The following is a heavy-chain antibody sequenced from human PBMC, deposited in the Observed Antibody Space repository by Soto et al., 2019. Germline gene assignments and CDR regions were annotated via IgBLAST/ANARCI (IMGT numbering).Heavy chain of an antibody. Sequence: GVSLRLSCAASGFTFSSYAMSWVRQAPGKGLEWVSAISGSGGSTYYADSVKGRFTISRDNSKNTLYLQMNSLRAEDTAVYYCAKDLRELPRYDAFDIWGQGTMVTVSS. CDR3: AKDLRELPRYDAFDI. CDR1: GFTFSSYA. CDR2: ISGSGGST. D-gene: IGHD1-26*01. V-gene: IGHV3-23*01. J-gene: IGHJ3*02.